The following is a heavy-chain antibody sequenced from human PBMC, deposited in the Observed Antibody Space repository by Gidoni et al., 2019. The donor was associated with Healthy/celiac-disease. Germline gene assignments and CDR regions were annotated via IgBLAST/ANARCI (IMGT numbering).Heavy chain of an antibody. J-gene: IGHJ4*02. Sequence: QVQLVESGGGVVQPVRSLRLSCAAPGFTFRSYGMHWVRQAQGKGLEWVAVISYDGSNKYYADSVKGRFTISRDNSKNTLYLQMNSLRAEDTAVYYCAKDSGIAVAGREFDYWGQGTLVTVSS. CDR1: GFTFRSYG. CDR2: ISYDGSNK. D-gene: IGHD6-19*01. CDR3: AKDSGIAVAGREFDY. V-gene: IGHV3-30*18.